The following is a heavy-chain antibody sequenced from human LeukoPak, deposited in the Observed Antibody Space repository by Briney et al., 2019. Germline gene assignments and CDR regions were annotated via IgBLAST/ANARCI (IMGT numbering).Heavy chain of an antibody. CDR3: ARDSAYYYGMDV. J-gene: IGHJ6*02. CDR1: GGSISSGGYY. V-gene: IGHV4-31*03. CDR2: IYYSGST. Sequence: PSETLSLTCTVSGGSISSGGYYWSWIRQHPGKGLEWIGYIYYSGSTYYNPSLKSRVTISVDTSKNQFSLKLSSVTAADTAVYYCARDSAYYYGMDVWGQGTTVTVSS.